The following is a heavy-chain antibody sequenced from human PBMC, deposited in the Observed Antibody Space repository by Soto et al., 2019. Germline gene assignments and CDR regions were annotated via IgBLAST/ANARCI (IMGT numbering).Heavy chain of an antibody. CDR1: GFTFSSYA. D-gene: IGHD2-2*01. CDR2: ISGSGGST. CDR3: AKDLTGTSRIPEL. Sequence: PGGSLRLSCAASGFTFSSYAMSWVRQVPGKGLEWVSAISGSGGSTYYADSMKGRFTISRDNSKNTVYLQMNSLRADDTAIYYCAKDLTGTSRIPELWGQGTLVTVSS. V-gene: IGHV3-23*01. J-gene: IGHJ4*02.